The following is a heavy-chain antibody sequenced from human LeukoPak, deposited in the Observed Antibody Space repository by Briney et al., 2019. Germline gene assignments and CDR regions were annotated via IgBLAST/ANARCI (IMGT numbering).Heavy chain of an antibody. CDR3: ARETRVGYSSSWYRWFDP. V-gene: IGHV1-18*01. CDR2: ISAYNGNT. CDR1: GYTFTSYG. J-gene: IGHJ5*02. D-gene: IGHD6-13*01. Sequence: ASVKVSFKASGYTFTSYGISWVRQAPGQGIEWMGWISAYNGNTNYAQKLQGRVTMTTDTSTSTAYMELRSLRSDDTAVYYCARETRVGYSSSWYRWFDPWGQGTLVTVSS.